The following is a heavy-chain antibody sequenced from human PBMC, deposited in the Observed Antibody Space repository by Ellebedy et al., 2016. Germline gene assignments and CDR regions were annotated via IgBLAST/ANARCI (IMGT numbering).Heavy chain of an antibody. J-gene: IGHJ4*02. CDR1: ADSISGSNYY. D-gene: IGHD3-3*01. V-gene: IGHV4-39*01. CDR2: IYYSGST. CDR3: ATLTIPGGSDS. Sequence: SETLSLTXSVSADSISGSNYYWGWIRQPPGKGLEWIGSIYYSGSTSYNPSLRSRLTMSVDTSRNQFSLKLSSVTAADTAVYYCATLTIPGGSDSWGQGTLVTVSS.